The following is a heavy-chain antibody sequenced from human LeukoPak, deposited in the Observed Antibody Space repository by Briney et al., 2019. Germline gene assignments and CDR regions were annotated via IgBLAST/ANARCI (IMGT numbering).Heavy chain of an antibody. V-gene: IGHV1-18*01. Sequence: SVKVSCKASGYTFTSYGISWVRQAPGQGLEWMGWISAYNGNTNYAQKLQGRVTMTTDTSTSTAYMELRSLRSDDTAVYYCARDLAQYCSSTSCYGFGLDYWGQGTLVTVSS. CDR2: ISAYNGNT. CDR1: GYTFTSYG. J-gene: IGHJ4*02. CDR3: ARDLAQYCSSTSCYGFGLDY. D-gene: IGHD2-2*01.